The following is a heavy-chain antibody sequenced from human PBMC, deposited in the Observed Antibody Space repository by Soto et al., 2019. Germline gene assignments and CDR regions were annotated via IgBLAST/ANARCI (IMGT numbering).Heavy chain of an antibody. CDR1: GGSISSGSYS. V-gene: IGHV4-30-2*01. J-gene: IGHJ6*02. CDR3: ARRMVFYGNALDV. CDR2: IYHSGSA. Sequence: QLQLQESGSGLVKPSQTLSLTCAVSGGSISSGSYSWTWIRQPPGKDLEWIGYIYHSGSASYNPSLKSRVTISVDQSRNQFSLNVSSVTAADTAVYYCARRMVFYGNALDVWGRGTTVTVSS. D-gene: IGHD3-10*01.